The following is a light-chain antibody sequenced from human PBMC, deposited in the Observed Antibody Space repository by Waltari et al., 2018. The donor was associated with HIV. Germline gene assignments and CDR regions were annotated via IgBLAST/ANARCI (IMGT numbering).Light chain of an antibody. CDR1: AFPTPS. Sequence: SYALTQPPSVSVSPGQTARITCSGDAFPTPSAYWYQQRPGQAPVLVIYKDTERPSGIPERFSGSSSGTTATLTIIGVQAQDEADYHCQSADSNASLWVFGGGTKLTVL. CDR3: QSADSNASLWV. V-gene: IGLV3-25*03. CDR2: KDT. J-gene: IGLJ3*02.